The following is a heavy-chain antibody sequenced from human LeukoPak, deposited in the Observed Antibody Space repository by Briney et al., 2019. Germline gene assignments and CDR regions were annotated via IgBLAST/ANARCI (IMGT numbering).Heavy chain of an antibody. CDR1: GFTFDDYA. CDR2: ISWNSGSI. Sequence: GGSLRLSCAASGFTFDDYAMHWVRQAPGKGLEWVSGISWNSGSIDYADSVKGRFTISRDNAKNSLYLQMNSLRAEDTALYYCAKGADSSGYYWSDYWGQGTLVTVSS. D-gene: IGHD3-22*01. J-gene: IGHJ4*02. V-gene: IGHV3-9*01. CDR3: AKGADSSGYYWSDY.